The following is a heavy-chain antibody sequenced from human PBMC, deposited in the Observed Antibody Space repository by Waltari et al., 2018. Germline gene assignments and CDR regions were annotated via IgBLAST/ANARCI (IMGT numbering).Heavy chain of an antibody. CDR1: GFTFDDYA. D-gene: IGHD6-19*01. Sequence: EVQLVESGGGLVPPGRSLRLSCAASGFTFDDYAMHWVRPAPGKGLAGVSGISWNSGTTGYADSVKVRLTVARDNAKNSLYLQMNSLRAEDTAFYYCAKDLSVAATGFDYWGQGTLVTVSS. CDR2: ISWNSGTT. CDR3: AKDLSVAATGFDY. V-gene: IGHV3-9*01. J-gene: IGHJ4*02.